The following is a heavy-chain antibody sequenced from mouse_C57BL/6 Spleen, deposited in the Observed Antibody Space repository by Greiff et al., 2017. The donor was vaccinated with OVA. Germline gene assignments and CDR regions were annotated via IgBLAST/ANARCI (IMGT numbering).Heavy chain of an antibody. D-gene: IGHD2-5*01. Sequence: VQLQQSGAELARPGASVKLSCKASGYTFTSYGISWVKQRTGQGLEWIGEIYPRSGNTYYNEKFKGKATLTADKSSSTAYMELRSLTSEDSAVYFGARDYYSNNDAMDDWGQGTSVTVSS. V-gene: IGHV1-81*01. CDR3: ARDYYSNNDAMDD. J-gene: IGHJ4*01. CDR2: IYPRSGNT. CDR1: GYTFTSYG.